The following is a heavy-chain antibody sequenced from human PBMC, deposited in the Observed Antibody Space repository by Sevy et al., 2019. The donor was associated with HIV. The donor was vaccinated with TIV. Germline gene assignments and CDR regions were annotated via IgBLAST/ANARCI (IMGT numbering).Heavy chain of an antibody. D-gene: IGHD2-15*01. CDR1: GFTFSSYA. Sequence: GGSLRPSCAASGFTFSSYAMHWVRQAPGKGLEWVAVISYDGSNKYYADSVKGRFTISRDNSKNTLYLQMNSLRAEDTAVYYCARALGGSCYSGVDYWGQGTLVTVSS. CDR2: ISYDGSNK. J-gene: IGHJ4*02. CDR3: ARALGGSCYSGVDY. V-gene: IGHV3-30-3*01.